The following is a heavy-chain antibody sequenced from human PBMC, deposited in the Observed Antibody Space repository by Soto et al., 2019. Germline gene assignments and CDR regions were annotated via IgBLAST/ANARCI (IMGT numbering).Heavy chain of an antibody. V-gene: IGHV4-30-4*01. J-gene: IGHJ6*02. Sequence: HVQLQESGPGLVKPSQTLSLTCTVSGGSISSGDDFWTWIRQPPGKGLEWIGYIYYSGSTYYNPPRKRRLTMSVDTSKNQFSLKLSSVTAADTAVYYCARDRAKWKDYYYYGMDVWGQGTTVTVSS. CDR2: IYYSGST. CDR1: GGSISSGDDF. D-gene: IGHD1-20*01. CDR3: ARDRAKWKDYYYYGMDV.